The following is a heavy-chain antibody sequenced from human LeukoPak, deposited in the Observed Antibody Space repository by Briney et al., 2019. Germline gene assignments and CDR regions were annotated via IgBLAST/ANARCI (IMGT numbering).Heavy chain of an antibody. CDR3: ARIEAVTRGYNHAYYFDY. D-gene: IGHD5-18*01. CDR2: TSAYNGNT. Sequence: ASVKVSCKASGYTFTSYGISWVRQAPGQGLEWMGWTSAYNGNTNYAQKLQGRVTMTTDTSTSTAYMELRSLRSDDTAVYYCARIEAVTRGYNHAYYFDYWGQGTLVTVSS. CDR1: GYTFTSYG. J-gene: IGHJ4*02. V-gene: IGHV1-18*01.